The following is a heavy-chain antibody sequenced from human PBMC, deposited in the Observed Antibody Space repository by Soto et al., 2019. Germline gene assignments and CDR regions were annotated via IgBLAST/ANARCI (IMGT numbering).Heavy chain of an antibody. CDR3: ARETMVRGVIINVYYFDY. Sequence: QVQLQQWGAGLLKPSETLSLTCAVYGGSFSGYYWRWIRQPPGKGLEWIGEINHSGSTNYNPSLKSRVTISVDTSKNQFSLKLSSVTAADTAVYYCARETMVRGVIINVYYFDYWGQGTLVTVSS. CDR2: INHSGST. CDR1: GGSFSGYY. J-gene: IGHJ4*02. V-gene: IGHV4-34*01. D-gene: IGHD3-10*01.